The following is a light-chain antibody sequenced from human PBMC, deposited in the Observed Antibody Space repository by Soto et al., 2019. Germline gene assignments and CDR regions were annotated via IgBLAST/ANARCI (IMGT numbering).Light chain of an antibody. V-gene: IGLV1-40*01. CDR2: GNN. Sequence: QSVLTQPPSVSGSPGQRVTISCTGSSSNIGVGYDVQWYQQLPGTAPKLLIYGNNNRPSGVPDRFSGSKSGTSASLASTGLQAEDEADYYCQSYDSSLNGWVFGGGTKLTVL. CDR3: QSYDSSLNGWV. CDR1: SSNIGVGYD. J-gene: IGLJ3*02.